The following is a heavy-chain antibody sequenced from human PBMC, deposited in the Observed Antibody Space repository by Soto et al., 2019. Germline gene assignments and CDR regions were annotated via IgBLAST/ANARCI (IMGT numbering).Heavy chain of an antibody. J-gene: IGHJ4*02. CDR3: ARDVEYSSSGRFDY. Sequence: SVKVSCKASGGAFSSYAISWVRQAPGQGLEWMGGIIPIFGTANYAQKFQGRVTITADESTSTAYMELSSLRSEDTAVYYCARDVEYSSSGRFDYWGQGTLVTVSS. V-gene: IGHV1-69*13. CDR2: IIPIFGTA. D-gene: IGHD6-6*01. CDR1: GGAFSSYA.